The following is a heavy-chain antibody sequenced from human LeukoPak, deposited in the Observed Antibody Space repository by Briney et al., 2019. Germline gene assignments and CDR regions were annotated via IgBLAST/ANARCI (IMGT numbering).Heavy chain of an antibody. Sequence: ASVKVSCKASGYTFINYYIHWVRQAPGQGLEWMGIINPSGGSTSYAQKFQGRVTMTRDTSTSTVYMELSSLRSEDTAVYYCATEVVPAAMLAYYYYGMDVWGKGTTVTVSS. V-gene: IGHV1-46*01. CDR3: ATEVVPAAMLAYYYYGMDV. CDR1: GYTFINYY. CDR2: INPSGGST. D-gene: IGHD2-2*01. J-gene: IGHJ6*04.